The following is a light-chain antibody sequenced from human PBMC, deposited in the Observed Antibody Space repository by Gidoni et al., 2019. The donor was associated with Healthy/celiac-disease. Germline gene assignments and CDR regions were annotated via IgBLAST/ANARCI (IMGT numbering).Light chain of an antibody. Sequence: EIVLTQSPVTLSLSSGERATLSCRASQSVSSYLAWYQQKPGPAPRLLIYDASNRATGITARFSGSGSGTDFTLTISSLEPEDFAVYYCQQRSNWPSFGGGTKVEIK. J-gene: IGKJ4*01. CDR2: DAS. CDR1: QSVSSY. V-gene: IGKV3-11*01. CDR3: QQRSNWPS.